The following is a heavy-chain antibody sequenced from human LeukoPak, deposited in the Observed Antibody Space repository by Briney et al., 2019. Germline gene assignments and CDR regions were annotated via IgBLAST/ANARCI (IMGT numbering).Heavy chain of an antibody. D-gene: IGHD3-9*01. CDR1: GFTFSSYG. CDR3: ARDLVAYILTGYYSDY. Sequence: GGSLRLSCAASGFTFSSYGMHWVRQAPGKGLEWVAVIWYDGSNKYYADSVKGRFTISRDNSKNTLYLQMNSLRAEDTAVYYCARDLVAYILTGYYSDYWGQGTLVTVSS. J-gene: IGHJ4*02. V-gene: IGHV3-33*08. CDR2: IWYDGSNK.